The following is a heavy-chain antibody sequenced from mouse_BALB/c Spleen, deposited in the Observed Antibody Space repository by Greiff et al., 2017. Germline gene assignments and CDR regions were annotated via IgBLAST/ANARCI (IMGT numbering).Heavy chain of an antibody. CDR1: GYTFTSYW. V-gene: IGHV1-7*01. J-gene: IGHJ2*01. CDR2: INPSTGYT. D-gene: IGHD2-14*01. CDR3: ANRYDDDDGYYFDY. Sequence: LVESGAELAKPGASVKMSCKASGYTFTSYWMHWVKQRPGQGLEWIGYINPSTGYTEYNQKFKDKATLTADKSSSTAYMQLSSLTSEDSAVYYCANRYDDDDGYYFDYWGQGTTLTVSS.